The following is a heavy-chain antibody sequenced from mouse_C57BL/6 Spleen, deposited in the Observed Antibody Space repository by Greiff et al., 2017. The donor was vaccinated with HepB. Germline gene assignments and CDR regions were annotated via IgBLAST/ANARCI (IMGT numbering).Heavy chain of an antibody. CDR3: AIPSSGYRDYYFDY. J-gene: IGHJ2*01. CDR2: INPNNGGT. V-gene: IGHV1-26*01. Sequence: EVQLQQSGPELVKPGASVKISCKASGYTFTDYYMNWVKQSHGKSLEWIGDINPNNGGTSYNQKFKGKATLTVDKSSSTAYMELRSLTSEDSAVYYCAIPSSGYRDYYFDYWGQGTTLTVSS. D-gene: IGHD3-2*02. CDR1: GYTFTDYY.